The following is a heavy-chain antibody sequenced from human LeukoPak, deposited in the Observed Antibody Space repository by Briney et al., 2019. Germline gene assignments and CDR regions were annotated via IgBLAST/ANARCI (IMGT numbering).Heavy chain of an antibody. CDR1: GGSISSYY. Sequence: PSETLSLTCTVSGGSISSYYWSWIRQTPGKGLEWIGEINHSENTNYNPSLKSRVTISVDTSKNQFSLQLSSVTAADTAVYYCARSSYMDVWGKGTTVTVSS. J-gene: IGHJ6*03. CDR3: ARSSYMDV. V-gene: IGHV4-34*01. CDR2: INHSENT.